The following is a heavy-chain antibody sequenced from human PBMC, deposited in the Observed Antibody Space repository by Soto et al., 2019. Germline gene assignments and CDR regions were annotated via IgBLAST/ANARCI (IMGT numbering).Heavy chain of an antibody. J-gene: IGHJ4*02. Sequence: QVQLVESGGGVVQPERSLRLSCATSGFSFSSYAMHWVRQAPGKGLEWVALISYDGSNEYYADSVKGRFTISRDNSKNTLYLQMDSLRTEDTAVYYCARDWQVGATDPPLLFDYWGQGTLVTVSS. D-gene: IGHD1-26*01. CDR2: ISYDGSNE. CDR3: ARDWQVGATDPPLLFDY. V-gene: IGHV3-30-3*01. CDR1: GFSFSSYA.